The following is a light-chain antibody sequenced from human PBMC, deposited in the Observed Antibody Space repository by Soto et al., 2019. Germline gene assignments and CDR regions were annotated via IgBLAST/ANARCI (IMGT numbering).Light chain of an antibody. V-gene: IGLV2-8*01. CDR2: EVS. CDR3: SSYGGGYNFVV. CDR1: STDVGGHNY. Sequence: QSALAQPPSASGPPGQSVTISCTGTSTDVGGHNYVSWYQQHPGKAPKLIIYEVSKRPSGVPDRFSGSKSGNTASLTVSGLQAVDEADYYCSSYGGGYNFVVFGGGTKLTVL. J-gene: IGLJ2*01.